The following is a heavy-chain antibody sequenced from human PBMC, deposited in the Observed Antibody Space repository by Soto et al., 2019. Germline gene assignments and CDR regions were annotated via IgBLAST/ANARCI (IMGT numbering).Heavy chain of an antibody. CDR1: GYTFTSYD. D-gene: IGHD1-26*01. CDR3: EGMGAGDPWYYYGMDV. V-gene: IGHV1-8*01. J-gene: IGHJ6*02. Sequence: QVQLVQSGAEVKKPGASVKVSCKASGYTFTSYDINWVRQATGQGLEWMGWMNPNSGNTGYAQKFQGRVTRTRNTSKSTAYMERSSLRSEDTAVYYCEGMGAGDPWYYYGMDVWGQGTTVTVSS. CDR2: MNPNSGNT.